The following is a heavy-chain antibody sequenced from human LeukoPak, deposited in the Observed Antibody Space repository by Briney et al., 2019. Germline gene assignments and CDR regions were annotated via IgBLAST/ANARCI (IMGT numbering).Heavy chain of an antibody. CDR3: AKTLLLGHYYFDY. J-gene: IGHJ4*02. D-gene: IGHD3-10*01. CDR2: VSITGNTT. V-gene: IGHV3-23*01. Sequence: PGGSLRLSCAASGFTFTSYAMSWVRQAPGKGLEWVSIVSITGNTTYYADSVKGRFTISRDNSKNTLYLQMNSLRAEDTAVYYCAKTLLLGHYYFDYWGQGTLVTVSS. CDR1: GFTFTSYA.